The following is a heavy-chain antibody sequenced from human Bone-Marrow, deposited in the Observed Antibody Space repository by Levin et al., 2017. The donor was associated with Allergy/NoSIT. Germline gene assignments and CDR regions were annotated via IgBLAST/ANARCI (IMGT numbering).Heavy chain of an antibody. J-gene: IGHJ4*02. CDR1: GFTFSSYA. V-gene: IGHV3-30-3*01. CDR2: ISYDGSNK. Sequence: SCAASGFTFSSYAMHWVRQAPGKGLEWVAVISYDGSNKYYADSVKGRFTISRDNSKNTLYLQMNSLRAEDTAVYYCASIMITFGGVIGKGDYFDYWGQGTLVTVSS. CDR3: ASIMITFGGVIGKGDYFDY. D-gene: IGHD3-16*02.